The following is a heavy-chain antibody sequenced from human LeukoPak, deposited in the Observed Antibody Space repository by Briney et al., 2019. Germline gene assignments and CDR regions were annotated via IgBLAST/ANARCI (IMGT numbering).Heavy chain of an antibody. CDR1: GDSISLDL. J-gene: IGHJ4*02. Sequence: GTLSLTCTVSGDSISLDLWSWVRQPPGKGLEWVSAISGSGGSTYYANSVKGRFTISRDNSKNTLYLQMNSLRAEDTAVYYCAKGSGQQLVRLHYWGQGTLVTVSS. V-gene: IGHV3-23*01. CDR3: AKGSGQQLVRLHY. CDR2: ISGSGGST. D-gene: IGHD6-13*01.